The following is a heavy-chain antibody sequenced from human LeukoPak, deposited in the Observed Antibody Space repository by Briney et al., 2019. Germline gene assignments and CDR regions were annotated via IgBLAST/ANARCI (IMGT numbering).Heavy chain of an antibody. V-gene: IGHV3-23*01. CDR1: GFTFRTYW. D-gene: IGHD2-15*01. J-gene: IGHJ4*02. Sequence: GGSLRLSCEASGFTFRTYWMAWVRQAPGKGLEWVSAISGSGGSTYYADSVKGRFAISRDNSKNTLYLQMNSLRAEDTAVYYCAKDQRTKKADIVFDYWGQGTLVTVSS. CDR3: AKDQRTKKADIVFDY. CDR2: ISGSGGST.